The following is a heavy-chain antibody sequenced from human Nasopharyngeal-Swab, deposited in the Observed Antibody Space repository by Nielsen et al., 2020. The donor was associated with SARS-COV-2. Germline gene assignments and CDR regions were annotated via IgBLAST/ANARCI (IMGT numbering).Heavy chain of an antibody. CDR3: ARDESWRYYYGMDV. D-gene: IGHD1-1*01. CDR2: INHSGST. CDR1: GGSFSGYY. Sequence: SETLSLTCAVYGGSFSGYYWSWIRQPPGKGLEWIGEINHSGSTNYNPSLKSRVTISVDTSKNQFSLKPSSVTAADTAVYYCARDESWRYYYGMDVWGQGTTVTVSS. V-gene: IGHV4-34*01. J-gene: IGHJ6*02.